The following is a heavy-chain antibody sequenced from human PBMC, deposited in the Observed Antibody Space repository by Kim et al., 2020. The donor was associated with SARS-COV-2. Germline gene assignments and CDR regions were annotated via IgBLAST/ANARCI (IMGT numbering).Heavy chain of an antibody. J-gene: IGHJ4*02. V-gene: IGHV3-23*01. CDR1: GFTFSSYA. CDR2: ISGSGGST. D-gene: IGHD3-22*01. CDR3: AKDYDSSGYYPAPHFDY. Sequence: GGSLRLSCAASGFTFSSYAMSWVRQAPGKGLEWVSAISGSGGSTYYADSVKGRFTISRDNSKNTLYLQMNSLRAEDTAIYYCAKDYDSSGYYPAPHFDYWGQGTLVTVSS.